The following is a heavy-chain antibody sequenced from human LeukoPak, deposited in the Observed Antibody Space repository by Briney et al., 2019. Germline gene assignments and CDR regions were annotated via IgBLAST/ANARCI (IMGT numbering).Heavy chain of an antibody. D-gene: IGHD5-18*01. CDR3: ARSIQLWLFDY. Sequence: SETLSLTCTVSGGSISSGDYYWSWIRQPPGKGLEWIGYIYYSGSTYYNPSLKSRVTISEDTSKNQFSLKLSSVTAADTAVYYCARSIQLWLFDYWGQGTLVTVSS. J-gene: IGHJ4*02. CDR2: IYYSGST. V-gene: IGHV4-30-4*01. CDR1: GGSISSGDYY.